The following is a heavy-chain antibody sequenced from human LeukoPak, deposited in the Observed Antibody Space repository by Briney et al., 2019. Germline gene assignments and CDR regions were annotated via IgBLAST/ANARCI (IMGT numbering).Heavy chain of an antibody. V-gene: IGHV1-24*01. CDR1: GYTLTELS. CDR3: ATANWGEMATTH. D-gene: IGHD5-24*01. J-gene: IGHJ4*02. CDR2: FDPEDGET. Sequence: GASVKVSCKVSGYTLTELSMHWVRQVPGKWLEWMGGFDPEDGETIYAQKFQGRVTMTEDTSTDTAYMELSSLRSEDTAVYYCATANWGEMATTHWGQGTLVTVSS.